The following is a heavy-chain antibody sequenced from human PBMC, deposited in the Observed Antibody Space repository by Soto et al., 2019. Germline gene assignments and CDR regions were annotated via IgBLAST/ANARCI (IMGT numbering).Heavy chain of an antibody. V-gene: IGHV4-34*01. CDR1: GGSFSGYY. J-gene: IGHJ6*02. Sequence: SETLSLTCAVYGGSFSGYYWSWIRQPPGKGPEWIGEINHSGSTNYNPSLKSRVTISVDTSKNQFSLKLSSVTAADTAVYYCARQSLITIFGVVKDDYGMDVWGQGTTVTVSS. CDR3: ARQSLITIFGVVKDDYGMDV. D-gene: IGHD3-3*01. CDR2: INHSGST.